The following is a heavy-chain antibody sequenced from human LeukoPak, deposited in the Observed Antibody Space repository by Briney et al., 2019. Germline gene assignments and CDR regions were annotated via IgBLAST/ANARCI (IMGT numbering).Heavy chain of an antibody. CDR3: ATGYCGTDCYLYFDY. V-gene: IGHV1-69*13. CDR2: IIPIFGTA. D-gene: IGHD2-21*01. J-gene: IGHJ4*02. Sequence: ASVKVSCKASGGTFSSYAISWVRQAPGQGLEWMGGIIPIFGTANYAQKFQGRVTITADESTSTAYMELSSLRSEDTAVYYCATGYCGTDCYLYFDYWGRGSLVTVSS. CDR1: GGTFSSYA.